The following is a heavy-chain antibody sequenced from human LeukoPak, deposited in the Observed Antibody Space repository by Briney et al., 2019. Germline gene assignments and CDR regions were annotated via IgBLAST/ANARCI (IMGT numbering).Heavy chain of an antibody. V-gene: IGHV1-69*13. J-gene: IGHJ5*02. CDR1: GGTFSSYA. CDR3: ARDRRGHYDLWSGSPRKGFDP. D-gene: IGHD3-3*01. CDR2: IIPIFGTA. Sequence: ASVKVSCKASGGTFSSYAISWVRQAPGQGLEWMGGIIPIFGTANYAQKFQGRVTITADESTSTAYMELSSLRSEDTAVYYCARDRRGHYDLWSGSPRKGFDPWGQGTLVTVSS.